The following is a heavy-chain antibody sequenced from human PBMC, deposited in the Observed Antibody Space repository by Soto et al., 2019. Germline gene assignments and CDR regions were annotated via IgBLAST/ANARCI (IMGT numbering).Heavy chain of an antibody. D-gene: IGHD1-1*01. Sequence: SETLSLTCTVSGGSISSYYWSWIRQPAGKGLEWIGRIYTSGSTNYNPSLKSRVTMSVDTSKNQFSLKLSSVTAADTAVYYCARDGAGAEPGTYNPYYYYGMDVWAQESTVT. CDR1: GGSISSYY. CDR3: ARDGAGAEPGTYNPYYYYGMDV. V-gene: IGHV4-4*07. J-gene: IGHJ6*02. CDR2: IYTSGST.